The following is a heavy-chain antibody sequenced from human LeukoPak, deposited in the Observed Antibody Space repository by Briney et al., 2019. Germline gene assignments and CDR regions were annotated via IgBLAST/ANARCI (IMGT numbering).Heavy chain of an antibody. J-gene: IGHJ4*02. CDR3: ARDLAFGVDY. V-gene: IGHV3-30*02. D-gene: IGHD3-10*01. CDR2: IRYDGSSK. Sequence: GGSLRLSCAASGFTFSSYGMHWVRQAPGKGLEWVAFIRYDGSSKFYVDSVKARFTISRDNSRNTVYLQMNSLRAEDTALYHCARDLAFGVDYWGQGTLVTVSS. CDR1: GFTFSSYG.